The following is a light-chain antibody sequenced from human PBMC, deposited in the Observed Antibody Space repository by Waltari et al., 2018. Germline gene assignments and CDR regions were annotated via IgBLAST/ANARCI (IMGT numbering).Light chain of an antibody. CDR1: KNIGNN. V-gene: IGKV3-15*01. J-gene: IGKJ2*01. Sequence: ETIMTQSPANLSVSPGESATLSCRASKNIGNNLAWYQQTPGQAPKLLIYVTSSRSTGIPGRFCGAGSGTDFTLTISSLQSEDFGVYYCQQYNEWPYTFGQGTKVDLK. CDR2: VTS. CDR3: QQYNEWPYT.